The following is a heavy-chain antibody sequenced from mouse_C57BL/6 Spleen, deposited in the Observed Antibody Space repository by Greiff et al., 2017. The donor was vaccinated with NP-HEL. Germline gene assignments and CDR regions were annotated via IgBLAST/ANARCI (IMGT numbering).Heavy chain of an antibody. D-gene: IGHD1-1*01. V-gene: IGHV5-17*01. J-gene: IGHJ3*01. Sequence: EVQGVESGGGLVKPGGSLKLSCAASGFTFSDYGMHWVRQAPEKGLEWVAYISSGSSTIYYADTVKGRFTISRDNAKNTLFLQMTSLRSEDTAMYYCARAYYYGSSFFAYWGQGTLVTVSA. CDR3: ARAYYYGSSFFAY. CDR2: ISSGSSTI. CDR1: GFTFSDYG.